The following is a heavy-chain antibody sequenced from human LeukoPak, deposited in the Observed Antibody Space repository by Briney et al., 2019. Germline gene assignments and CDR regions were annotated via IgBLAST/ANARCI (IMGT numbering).Heavy chain of an antibody. D-gene: IGHD2-15*01. V-gene: IGHV3-33*06. Sequence: GRSLRLSCAASGFTFSSYGMHWVRQAPGKGLEWVAVIWYDGSNKYYADSVKGRFTISRDNSKNTLYLQMNSLRAEDTAVYYCAKVMPPGRIRFYSYYMDVWGKGTTVTVS. CDR2: IWYDGSNK. CDR3: AKVMPPGRIRFYSYYMDV. J-gene: IGHJ6*03. CDR1: GFTFSSYG.